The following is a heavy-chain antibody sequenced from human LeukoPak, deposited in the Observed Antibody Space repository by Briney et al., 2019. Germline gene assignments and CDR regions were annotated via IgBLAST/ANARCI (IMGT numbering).Heavy chain of an antibody. CDR1: GFTFSSYG. Sequence: GRSLRLSCAASGFTFSSYGMHWVRQAPGKGLEWVAVISYDGSNKYYADSVKGRFTISRDNSKNTLYLQMNSLRAEDTAVYYCAAFIAVAGTGFDYWGQGTLVTVSS. V-gene: IGHV3-30*03. J-gene: IGHJ4*02. CDR3: AAFIAVAGTGFDY. CDR2: ISYDGSNK. D-gene: IGHD6-19*01.